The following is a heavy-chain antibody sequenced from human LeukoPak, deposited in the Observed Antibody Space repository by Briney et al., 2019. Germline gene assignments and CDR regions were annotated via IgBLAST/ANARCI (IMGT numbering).Heavy chain of an antibody. V-gene: IGHV4-34*01. Sequence: SETLSLTCAVYGGSFSGYYWSWIRQPPGKGLEWIGEINHSGSTNYNPSLKSRVTISVDTSKNQFSLKLSSVTAADTAVYYCARAQPTVTLYYFDYWGQGTLVTVSS. CDR3: ARAQPTVTLYYFDY. CDR1: GGSFSGYY. CDR2: INHSGST. D-gene: IGHD4-17*01. J-gene: IGHJ4*02.